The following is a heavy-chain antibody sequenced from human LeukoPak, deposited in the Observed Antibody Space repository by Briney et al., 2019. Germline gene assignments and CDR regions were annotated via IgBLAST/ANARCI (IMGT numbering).Heavy chain of an antibody. D-gene: IGHD3-10*02. CDR1: GFPFSSLA. CDR2: ISDSGDST. Sequence: GGPLRLPCAPSGFPFSSLAMIGPPRAPGKGLEWVSAISDSGDSTYYADFVKGRFTISRDDSKNTLYLQMNSLRAEDTAVYYCAKDSPVCSFWGQGTLVTVSS. J-gene: IGHJ4*02. V-gene: IGHV3-23*01. CDR3: AKDSPVCSF.